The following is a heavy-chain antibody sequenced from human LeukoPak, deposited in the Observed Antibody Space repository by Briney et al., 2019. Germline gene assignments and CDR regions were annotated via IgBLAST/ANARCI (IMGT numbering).Heavy chain of an antibody. CDR1: GGTFSSYA. CDR3: ARGGGDSYNHDYYYGMDV. D-gene: IGHD5-24*01. CDR2: IIPIFGTA. J-gene: IGHJ6*02. Sequence: SVKVSCKASGGTFSSYAISWVRQAPGQGLEWMGGIIPIFGTANYAQKFQGRVTITADESTSTAYMELSSLRSEDTAVYYCARGGGDSYNHDYYYGMDVWGQGTTVTVSS. V-gene: IGHV1-69*13.